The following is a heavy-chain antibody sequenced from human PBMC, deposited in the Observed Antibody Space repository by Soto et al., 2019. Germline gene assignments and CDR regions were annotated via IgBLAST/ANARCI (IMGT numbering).Heavy chain of an antibody. J-gene: IGHJ5*02. CDR2: ISAYNGNT. Sequence: ASVKVSCKASGYTFTSYGISWVRQAPGQGLEWMGWISAYNGNTNYAQKLQGRVTMTTDTSTSTAYMELRSLRSDDTAVYYCARERRLAAAGTLVDWFDPWGQGTLVTVSS. CDR3: ARERRLAAAGTLVDWFDP. V-gene: IGHV1-18*01. D-gene: IGHD6-13*01. CDR1: GYTFTSYG.